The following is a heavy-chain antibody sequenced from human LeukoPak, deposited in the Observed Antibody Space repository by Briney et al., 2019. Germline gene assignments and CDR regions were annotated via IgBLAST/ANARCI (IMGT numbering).Heavy chain of an antibody. D-gene: IGHD6-13*01. CDR2: IYYSGST. V-gene: IGHV4-39*01. J-gene: IGHJ5*02. Sequence: SETLSLTCTVSGGSISSSSYYWGWIRQPPGKGLEWIGSIYYSGSTYYNLSLKSRVTISVDTSKNQFSLKLSSVTAADTAVYYCAPTRVTSSWYWFDPWGQGTLVTVSS. CDR1: GGSISSSSYY. CDR3: APTRVTSSWYWFDP.